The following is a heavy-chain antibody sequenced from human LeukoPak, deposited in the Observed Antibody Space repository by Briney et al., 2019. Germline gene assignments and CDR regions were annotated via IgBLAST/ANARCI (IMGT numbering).Heavy chain of an antibody. CDR1: GFTFSNYD. CDR3: AREVRESGLRYFDL. V-gene: IGHV3-13*04. D-gene: IGHD2-15*01. J-gene: IGHJ2*01. CDR2: IDTAGDT. Sequence: GGSLRLSCAASGFTFSNYDIHWVRQVTGKGLEWVSSIDTAGDTYYPGSVKGRFTISRENAKNSVYLQMNTLRVGDTAVYYCAREVRESGLRYFDLWGRGTLVTVS.